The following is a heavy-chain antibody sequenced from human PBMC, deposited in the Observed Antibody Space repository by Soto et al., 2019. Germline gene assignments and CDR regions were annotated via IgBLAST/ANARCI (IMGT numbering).Heavy chain of an antibody. Sequence: GGSLRLSCAASGFTFSSYGMHWVRQAPGKGLEWVAVISYDGSNKYYADSVKGRFTISRDNSKNTLYLQMNSLRAEDTAVYYCAKGRLTTLIIDYWGQGTLVTVSS. J-gene: IGHJ4*02. CDR3: AKGRLTTLIIDY. V-gene: IGHV3-30*18. CDR1: GFTFSSYG. D-gene: IGHD4-17*01. CDR2: ISYDGSNK.